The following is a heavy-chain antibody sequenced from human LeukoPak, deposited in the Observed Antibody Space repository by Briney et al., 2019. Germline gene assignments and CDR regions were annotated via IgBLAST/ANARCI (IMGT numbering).Heavy chain of an antibody. CDR1: GGSISSFY. CDR3: L. CDR2: IYYRGNT. J-gene: IGHJ2*01. Sequence: SETLSLTCTVSGGSISSFYWSWIRQPPGKGLEWIGYIYYRGNTQYNPSLKSRVTISVDTSKNQCSLRLTSVTAADTAVYFDLWGRGTLVTVSS. V-gene: IGHV4-59*01.